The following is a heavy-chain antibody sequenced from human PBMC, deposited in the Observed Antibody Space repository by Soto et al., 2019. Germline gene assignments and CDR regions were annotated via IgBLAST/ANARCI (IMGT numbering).Heavy chain of an antibody. CDR2: IYSGGST. CDR1: GFTVSNNY. Sequence: GGSLRLSCAASGFTVSNNYMSWVRQAPGKGLEWVSVIYSGGSTYYADSVKGRFTISRDNSKNTLYPQMNSLRAEDTAVYYCARVMVEILSWFDPWGQGTLVTVSS. J-gene: IGHJ5*02. CDR3: ARVMVEILSWFDP. V-gene: IGHV3-53*01. D-gene: IGHD2-21*01.